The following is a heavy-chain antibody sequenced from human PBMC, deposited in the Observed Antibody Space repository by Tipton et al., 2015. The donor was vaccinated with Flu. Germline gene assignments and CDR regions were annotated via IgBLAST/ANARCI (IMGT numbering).Heavy chain of an antibody. CDR3: ARDNRDIVVVVAATEGYSYFDY. V-gene: IGHV3-33*01. D-gene: IGHD2-15*01. Sequence: SLRLSCAASGFTFSSYGMHWVRQAPGKGLEWVAVIWYDGSNKYYADSVKGRFTISRDNSKNTLYLQMNSLRAEDTAVDYCARDNRDIVVVVAATEGYSYFDYWGQGTLVTVSS. J-gene: IGHJ4*02. CDR1: GFTFSSYG. CDR2: IWYDGSNK.